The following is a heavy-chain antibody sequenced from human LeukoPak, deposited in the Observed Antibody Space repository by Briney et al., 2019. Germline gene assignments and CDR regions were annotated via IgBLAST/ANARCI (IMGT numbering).Heavy chain of an antibody. CDR1: GGSISSGGYS. J-gene: IGHJ4*02. CDR2: INHSGST. D-gene: IGHD1-26*01. CDR3: ARFQWGSSGSYAY. V-gene: IGHV4-30-2*01. Sequence: KPSETLSLTCAVSGGSISSGGYSWSWIRQPPGKGLEWIGEINHSGSTNYNPSLKSRVTISVDTSKNQFSLKLSSVTAADTAVYYCARFQWGSSGSYAYWGQGTLVTVSS.